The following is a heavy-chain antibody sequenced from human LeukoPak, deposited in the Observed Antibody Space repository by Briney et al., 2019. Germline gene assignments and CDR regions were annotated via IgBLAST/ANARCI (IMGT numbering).Heavy chain of an antibody. CDR3: AKDADYFYGSGNYMDV. Sequence: GGSLRLSCAASGFTFSSYGMHWVRQAPGKGLDWVAFIRYDGRNKYYADSVKGRFTISRDNSKNTLYLQMNSLRAEDTAVYYCAKDADYFYGSGNYMDVWGKGTTVTISS. CDR1: GFTFSSYG. V-gene: IGHV3-30*02. D-gene: IGHD3-10*01. J-gene: IGHJ6*03. CDR2: IRYDGRNK.